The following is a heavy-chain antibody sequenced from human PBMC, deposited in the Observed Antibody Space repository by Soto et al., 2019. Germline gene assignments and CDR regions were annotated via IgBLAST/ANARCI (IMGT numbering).Heavy chain of an antibody. Sequence: GVSVKVSCQTSGYTFSNYGITWVRQAPGQPLEWLGWISLYSDGTNYAQKFQGRVSMTTDTSTTTAYMELRSLRSDDTAVYYCARVVPGAEAWFGPWGQGTLVTVSS. V-gene: IGHV1-18*01. CDR1: GYTFSNYG. D-gene: IGHD2-2*01. J-gene: IGHJ5*02. CDR3: ARVVPGAEAWFGP. CDR2: ISLYSDGT.